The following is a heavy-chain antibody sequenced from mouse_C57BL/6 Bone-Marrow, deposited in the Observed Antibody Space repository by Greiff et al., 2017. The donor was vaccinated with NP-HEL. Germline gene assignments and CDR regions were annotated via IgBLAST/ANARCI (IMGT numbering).Heavy chain of an antibody. V-gene: IGHV1-26*01. J-gene: IGHJ4*01. D-gene: IGHD2-3*01. CDR2: INPNNGGT. Sequence: EVQLQQSGPELVKPGASVKISCKASGYTFTDYYMNWVKQSHGKSLEWIGDINPNNGGTSYNQKFKGKATLTVDKSSSTAYMELRSLTSEDSAVYYCALLYDGGYYAMDYWGQGTSVTVSS. CDR1: GYTFTDYY. CDR3: ALLYDGGYYAMDY.